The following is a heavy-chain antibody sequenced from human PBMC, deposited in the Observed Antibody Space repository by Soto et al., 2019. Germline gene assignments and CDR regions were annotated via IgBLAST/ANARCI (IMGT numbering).Heavy chain of an antibody. V-gene: IGHV1-69*08. CDR3: ARDQYCSVSSCFGYPDV. CDR2: IIPALGIT. D-gene: IGHD2-15*01. CDR1: GDTFSTHT. Sequence: QVQLVQSGATVKRPGSSVRVSCQASGDTFSTHTITWVRQAPGQGLEWVGRIIPALGITTYAQRFQGRVTISAVRSTSTAYMVLSSLTADDTALYYCARDQYCSVSSCFGYPDVWGGGTAVIVSS. J-gene: IGHJ6*04.